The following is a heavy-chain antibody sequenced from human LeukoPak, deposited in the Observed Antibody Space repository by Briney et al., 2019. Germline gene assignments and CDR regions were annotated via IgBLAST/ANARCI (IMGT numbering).Heavy chain of an antibody. Sequence: GGSLRLSCAASGFTVSSDYMSWVRQAPGKGLEWLAFIQYDGTYKYYADSVKGRFTISRDNSKDTLYLQRNSLRAEDTAVYYCAKDRPPGGSGSRYFDYWGQGTLVTVSS. D-gene: IGHD1-26*01. V-gene: IGHV3-30*02. CDR3: AKDRPPGGSGSRYFDY. J-gene: IGHJ4*02. CDR2: IQYDGTYK. CDR1: GFTVSSDY.